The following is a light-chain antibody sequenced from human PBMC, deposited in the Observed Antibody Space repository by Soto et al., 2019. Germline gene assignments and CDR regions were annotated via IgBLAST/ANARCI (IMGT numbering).Light chain of an antibody. Sequence: DIQMTQSPSTLSASVGDRVTITCRASQSVSSWLAWYQQKPGKAPKLLIYDAFNVESGVPSRFSGSGSGTEFTLTIGSLQSEDFAVYYCQQYSSSPSFGQGTRLEIK. CDR2: DAF. CDR3: QQYSSSPS. V-gene: IGKV1-5*01. CDR1: QSVSSW. J-gene: IGKJ5*01.